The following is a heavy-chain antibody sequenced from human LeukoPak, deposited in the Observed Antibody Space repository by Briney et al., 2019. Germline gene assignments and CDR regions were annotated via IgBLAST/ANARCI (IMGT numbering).Heavy chain of an antibody. J-gene: IGHJ4*02. D-gene: IGHD3-22*01. CDR3: ARGPPTDYYDSSGFYYVFDY. CDR2: INHSGST. Sequence: ETLSPTSLVYGASFSGYYWNWIRQPPREGLKWLGEINHSGSTNYNPSLKSRVTISVDTSKHEFSLKLSSVTAADTAVYLCARGPPTDYYDSSGFYYVFDYWGQGTLVTVSS. CDR1: GASFSGYY. V-gene: IGHV4-34*01.